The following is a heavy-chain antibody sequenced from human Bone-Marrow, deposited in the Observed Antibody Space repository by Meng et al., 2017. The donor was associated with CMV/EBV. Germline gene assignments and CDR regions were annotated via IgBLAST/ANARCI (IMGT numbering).Heavy chain of an antibody. D-gene: IGHD1-20*01. CDR3: ARVCTVTGSLFFDL. J-gene: IGHJ2*01. V-gene: IGHV4-59*01. Sequence: SEPLSLTCTVSGGSISSYYWSWIRQPPGKGLEWIGYIYYSGSTNYNPSLKSRVTISVDTSKNQFSPKLSSVTAADTAVYYCARVCTVTGSLFFDLWGRGNLVTFSS. CDR2: IYYSGST. CDR1: GGSISSYY.